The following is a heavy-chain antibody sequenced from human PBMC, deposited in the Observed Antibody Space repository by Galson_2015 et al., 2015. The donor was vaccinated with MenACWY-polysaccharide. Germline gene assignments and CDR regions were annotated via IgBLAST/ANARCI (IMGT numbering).Heavy chain of an antibody. J-gene: IGHJ4*02. V-gene: IGHV3-53*01. CDR3: ARESNWAYDS. D-gene: IGHD3-16*01. CDR1: GFRVSESF. CDR2: IYPSGAT. Sequence: SLRLSCAGSGFRVSESFLSWVRQVPGRGLEYVSDIYPSGATYYRDSVRGRFTMSRDAFQNSLYLQMNNLRVEDTAIYFCARESNWAYDSWGTGPLVTVSS.